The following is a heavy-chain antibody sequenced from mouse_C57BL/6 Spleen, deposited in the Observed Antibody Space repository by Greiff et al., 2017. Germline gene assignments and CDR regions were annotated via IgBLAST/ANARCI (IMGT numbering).Heavy chain of an antibody. Sequence: EVKLMESEGGLVQPGSSMKLSCTASGFTFSDYYMAWVRQVPEKGLEWVANINYDGSSTYYLDSLKSRFIISRDNAKTILYLQMSSLNSEDTATYYCAIDLPYGHYAMDDWGQGTSVTVSS. D-gene: IGHD1-1*02. CDR1: GFTFSDYY. V-gene: IGHV5-16*01. CDR3: AIDLPYGHYAMDD. CDR2: INYDGSST. J-gene: IGHJ4*01.